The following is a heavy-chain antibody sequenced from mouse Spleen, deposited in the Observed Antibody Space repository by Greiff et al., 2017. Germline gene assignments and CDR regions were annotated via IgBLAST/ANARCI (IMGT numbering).Heavy chain of an antibody. V-gene: IGHV5-17*01. Sequence: EVMLVESGGGLVKPGGSLKLSCAASGFTFSDYGMHWVRQAPEKGLEWVAYISSGSSTIYYADTVKGRFTISRDNAKNTLFLQMTSLRSEDTAMYYCARKWDAVFDYWGQGTTLTVSS. CDR3: ARKWDAVFDY. J-gene: IGHJ2*01. CDR2: ISSGSSTI. CDR1: GFTFSDYG. D-gene: IGHD1-3*01.